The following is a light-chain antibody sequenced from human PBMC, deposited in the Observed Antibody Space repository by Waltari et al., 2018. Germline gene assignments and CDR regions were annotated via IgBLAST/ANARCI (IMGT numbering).Light chain of an antibody. Sequence: EVVLTQSPATLSLSQGERATLSCRASQSVSSYLAWYQQKPGQAPRLLIYDASDRATGVPARFSGSGSGTDFTLTISSLEPEDFAVYYCQQRTDRPPVTFGQGTRVEMK. V-gene: IGKV3-11*01. CDR3: QQRTDRPPVT. CDR1: QSVSSY. CDR2: DAS. J-gene: IGKJ1*01.